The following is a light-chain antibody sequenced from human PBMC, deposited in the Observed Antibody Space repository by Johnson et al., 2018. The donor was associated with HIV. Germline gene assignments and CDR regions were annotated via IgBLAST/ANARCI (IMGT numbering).Light chain of an antibody. CDR3: GTGGRGRSAGCV. Sequence: QSVLTQPPSVSAAPGQKVTISCSGSSSNIGNNYVSWYQQLPGTAPKLLIYDNNKRPSGIPDRFSGSKSGTSATLGITGLQTGDEADYYCGTGGRGRSAGCVLGTGTKVTVL. J-gene: IGLJ1*01. CDR1: SSNIGNNY. CDR2: DNN. V-gene: IGLV1-51*01.